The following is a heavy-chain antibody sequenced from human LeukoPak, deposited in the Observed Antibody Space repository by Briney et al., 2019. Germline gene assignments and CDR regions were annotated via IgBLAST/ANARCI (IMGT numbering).Heavy chain of an antibody. CDR1: GLTFSSYT. J-gene: IGHJ4*02. D-gene: IGHD4-17*01. Sequence: GGSLRLSCAASGLTFSSYTMNWVRQAPGQGLEWVSAISGSGGSTYYADSVKGRFTISRDNSKNTLYLQMNSLRAEDTAVYYCAKGDRYGDPYYFDYWGQGTLVTVSS. V-gene: IGHV3-23*01. CDR2: ISGSGGST. CDR3: AKGDRYGDPYYFDY.